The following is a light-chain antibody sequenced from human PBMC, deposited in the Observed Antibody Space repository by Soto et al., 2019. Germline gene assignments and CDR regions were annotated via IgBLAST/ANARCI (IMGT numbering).Light chain of an antibody. Sequence: EIVLTQSPGTLSLSPGERATLSCRASQIISSSYLAWYQQKPGQAPRLLIYGASSRATGIPDRFSGSGSGTDFTLTISRLEPEDFAVYYCQQYGSSRTWTFGQGTKVEIK. CDR3: QQYGSSRTWT. CDR2: GAS. V-gene: IGKV3-20*01. CDR1: QIISSSY. J-gene: IGKJ1*01.